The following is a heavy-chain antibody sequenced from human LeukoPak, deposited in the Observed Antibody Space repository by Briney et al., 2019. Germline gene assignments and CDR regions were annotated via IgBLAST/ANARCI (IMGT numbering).Heavy chain of an antibody. J-gene: IGHJ3*02. Sequence: PSETLSLTCAVSGGSISSYCWSWIRQSAVKGLEWIGRIYTSGSTNYTPSLKSRVTMSVVTSKNQFSQKLSSVTAADTAVYYCARSVAKKDTLGPGSAFDIWGQGIMVTVSS. CDR2: IYTSGST. CDR3: ARSVAKKDTLGPGSAFDI. CDR1: GGSISSYC. V-gene: IGHV4-4*07. D-gene: IGHD2-15*01.